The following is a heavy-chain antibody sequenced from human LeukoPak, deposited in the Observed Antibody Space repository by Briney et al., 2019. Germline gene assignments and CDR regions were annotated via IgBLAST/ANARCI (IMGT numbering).Heavy chain of an antibody. CDR1: GGSFSGYY. V-gene: IGHV4-34*01. CDR2: INHSGST. CDR3: ARDTRAVITRTGFDY. Sequence: PSETLYLTCAVYGGSFSGYYWSWIRQPPGKGLEWIGEINHSGSTNYNPSLKSRVTISVDTSKNQFSLKLSSVTAADTAVYYCARDTRAVITRTGFDYWGQGTLVTVSS. D-gene: IGHD3-22*01. J-gene: IGHJ4*02.